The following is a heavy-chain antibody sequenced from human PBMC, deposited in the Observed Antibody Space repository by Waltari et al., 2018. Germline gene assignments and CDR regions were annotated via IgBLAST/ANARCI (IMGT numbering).Heavy chain of an antibody. V-gene: IGHV4-39*07. CDR2: IYYGGST. D-gene: IGHD1-26*01. CDR1: GGSISSSSYY. J-gene: IGHJ4*02. Sequence: QLQLQESGPGLVKPSETLSLTCTVSGGSISSSSYYWGWIRQPPGKGREWSGSIYYGGSTYYNPPPKSRVTISVDTSKNQFSLKLSSVTAADTAVYYCARVRFIVGATDYWGQGTLVTVSS. CDR3: ARVRFIVGATDY.